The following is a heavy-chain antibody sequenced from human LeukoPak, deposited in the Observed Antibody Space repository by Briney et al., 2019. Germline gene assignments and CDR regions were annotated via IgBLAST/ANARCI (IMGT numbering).Heavy chain of an antibody. V-gene: IGHV4-59*01. CDR3: ARGRYGGYFDC. J-gene: IGHJ4*02. CDR2: IENSGRT. Sequence: SETLSLTCIVSGGSITSDYWSWIRQPPGKGLEWIGYIENSGRTEYNPSLMSRITISVDTSKIQFSLMLSPVTAADTAVYYCARGRYGGYFDCWGQGTLVTVSS. CDR1: GGSITSDY. D-gene: IGHD4-23*01.